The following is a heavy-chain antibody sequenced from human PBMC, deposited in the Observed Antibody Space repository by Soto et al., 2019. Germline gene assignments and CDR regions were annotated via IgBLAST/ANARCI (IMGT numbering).Heavy chain of an antibody. D-gene: IGHD3-22*01. V-gene: IGHV3-30*04. CDR1: GFTFNNYA. Sequence: QVQLVESGGGVVQPGRSLRLSCAASGFTFNNYAMHWVRQAPGKGLEWVAVISYDGSKEYCADSVKGRFTISRDNSQNTVYLQMNSLRPEDTAVYYCARDGGGSGYPTSHFDFWGQGTLVTLSS. J-gene: IGHJ5*01. CDR3: ARDGGGSGYPTSHFDF. CDR2: ISYDGSKE.